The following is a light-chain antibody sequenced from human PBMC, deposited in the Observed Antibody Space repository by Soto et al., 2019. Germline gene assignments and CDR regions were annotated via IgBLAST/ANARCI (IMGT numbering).Light chain of an antibody. CDR2: DAS. CDR3: QQYNSYSGT. V-gene: IGKV1-5*01. Sequence: DXQMIQFPSTLPASVGARVTITCRASQSISSWLAWYQQKPGKAPKLLIYDASSLESGVPSRFSGSGSGTEFTLTISSLQPDDFATYYCQQYNSYSGTFGQGTKV. J-gene: IGKJ1*01. CDR1: QSISSW.